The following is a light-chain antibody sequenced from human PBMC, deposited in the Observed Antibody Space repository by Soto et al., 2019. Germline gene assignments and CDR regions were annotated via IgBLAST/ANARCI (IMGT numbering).Light chain of an antibody. CDR3: QQYNSYSPL. Sequence: DIQITQSPSTLSSYLVDIVTITCRASQSIGTWLAWYQQKPGKAPKLLIYDASSVESGVPSRFSGSGSGTEFTLTISSLQPDDFATYYCQQYNSYSPLFGPGTKVDI. V-gene: IGKV1-5*01. CDR1: QSIGTW. J-gene: IGKJ3*01. CDR2: DAS.